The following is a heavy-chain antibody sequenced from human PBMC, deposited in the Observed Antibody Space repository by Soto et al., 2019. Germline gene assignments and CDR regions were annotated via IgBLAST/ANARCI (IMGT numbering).Heavy chain of an antibody. CDR2: IDPSDSYT. CDR3: ARHIEVVDDFWSGYPPVDY. CDR1: GYSFTSYW. V-gene: IGHV5-10-1*03. D-gene: IGHD3-3*01. Sequence: EVQLVQSGAEVKKPGESLRISCKGSGYSFTSYWISWVRQMPGKGLEWMGRIDPSDSYTNYSPSFQGHVTISADKSISTPYLQWSSLKASDTAMYYCARHIEVVDDFWSGYPPVDYWGQGTLVTVSS. J-gene: IGHJ4*02.